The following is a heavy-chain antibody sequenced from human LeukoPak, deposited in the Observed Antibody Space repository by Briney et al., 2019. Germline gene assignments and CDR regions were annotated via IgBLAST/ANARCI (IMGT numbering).Heavy chain of an antibody. CDR1: GGPISSYY. D-gene: IGHD6-19*01. CDR3: ARHDSSGWLFDY. J-gene: IGHJ4*02. V-gene: IGHV4-59*05. Sequence: NTSETLSLTCTVSGGPISSYYWSWIRQPAGKGLEWIGSIYYSGSTYYNPSLKSRVTISVDTSKNQFSLKLSSVTAADTAVYYCARHDSSGWLFDYWGQGTLVTVSS. CDR2: IYYSGST.